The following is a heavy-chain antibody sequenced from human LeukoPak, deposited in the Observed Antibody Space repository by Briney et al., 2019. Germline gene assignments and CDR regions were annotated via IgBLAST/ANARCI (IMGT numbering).Heavy chain of an antibody. Sequence: SQTLSLTCAISGDSVSSNSAAWNWIRRSPSRGLEWLGRTYYRSKWYNDYAVSVKSRITINPDTSKNQFSLQLNSVTPEDTAVYYCARGGVGGLRLEAPFDYWGQGTLVTVSS. CDR1: GDSVSSNSAA. CDR3: ARGGVGGLRLEAPFDY. CDR2: TYYRSKWYN. D-gene: IGHD5-12*01. J-gene: IGHJ4*02. V-gene: IGHV6-1*01.